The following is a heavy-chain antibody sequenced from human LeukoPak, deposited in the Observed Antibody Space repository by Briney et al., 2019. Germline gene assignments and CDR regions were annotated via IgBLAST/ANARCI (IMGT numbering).Heavy chain of an antibody. CDR2: ISSSSSYI. CDR3: ARERGSSYGYP. CDR1: GFNFSSYS. V-gene: IGHV3-21*01. Sequence: GGSLRLSCAASGFNFSSYSMNWVRQAPGKGLEWVSSISSSSSYIYYADSVKGRFTISRDNANNSLYLQMNSLRAEDTAVYYCARERGSSYGYPWGQGTLVTVSS. J-gene: IGHJ5*02. D-gene: IGHD5-18*01.